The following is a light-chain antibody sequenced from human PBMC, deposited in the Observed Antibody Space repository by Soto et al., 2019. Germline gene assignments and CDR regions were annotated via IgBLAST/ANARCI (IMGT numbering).Light chain of an antibody. CDR2: ADS. CDR1: SSNIGAGYD. V-gene: IGLV1-40*01. CDR3: QYYDSSLSGVV. J-gene: IGLJ2*01. Sequence: QSVLTQPPSVSGAPGQRVTISCTGSSSNIGAGYDVPWYQQLPGTAPKLLIYADSNRPSGVPDRFSGSKSGTSASLAITGLQAEDEADYYCQYYDSSLSGVVFGGGTKLTVL.